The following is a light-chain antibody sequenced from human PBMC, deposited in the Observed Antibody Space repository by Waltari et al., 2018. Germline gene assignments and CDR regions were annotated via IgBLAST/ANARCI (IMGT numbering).Light chain of an antibody. J-gene: IGKJ1*01. V-gene: IGKV1-5*03. CDR3: QQYQSYSGT. CDR1: QSISIW. Sequence: DIQMTQSPSPLSASAGHRVPIPCRASQSISIWLAWYQQKPGKAPKLLIHKASTLRSGVPSRCSGSGSGTEFTLTISSLQADDFATYYCQQYQSYSGTFGQGTKVEVK. CDR2: KAS.